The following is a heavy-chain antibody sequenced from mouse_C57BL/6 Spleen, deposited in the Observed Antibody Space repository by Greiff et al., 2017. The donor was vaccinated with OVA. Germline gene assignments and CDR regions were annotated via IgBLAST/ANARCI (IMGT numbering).Heavy chain of an antibody. Sequence: VQVVESGAELVRPGASVTLSCKASGYTFTDYEMHWVKQTPVHGLEWIGAIDPETGGTAYNQKFKGKAILTADKSSSTAYMELRSLTSEDSAVYYCTRRDEGWYFDVWGTGTTVTVSS. CDR2: IDPETGGT. CDR1: GYTFTDYE. CDR3: TRRDEGWYFDV. V-gene: IGHV1-15*01. J-gene: IGHJ1*03.